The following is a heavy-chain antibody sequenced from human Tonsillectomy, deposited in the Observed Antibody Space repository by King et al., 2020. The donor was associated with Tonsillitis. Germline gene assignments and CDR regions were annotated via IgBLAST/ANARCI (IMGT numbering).Heavy chain of an antibody. CDR3: ARVANGPQSGHGRDG. CDR2: IKEDGSEE. V-gene: IGHV3-7*01. CDR1: GFTFSRYW. Sequence: VQLVESGGGLVQPGGSLRLSCTASGFTFSRYWMSWVRQAPGKGLEWVANIKEDGSEEDYVDSVRGRFTLSRDNAKNALYLQMNSLRAEDTALYYCARVANGPQSGHGRDGRGQGSTVTV. J-gene: IGHJ6*01. D-gene: IGHD3-10*01.